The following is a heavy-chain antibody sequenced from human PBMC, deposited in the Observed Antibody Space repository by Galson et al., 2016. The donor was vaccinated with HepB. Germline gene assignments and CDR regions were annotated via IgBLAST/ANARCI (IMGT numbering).Heavy chain of an antibody. Sequence: SVKVSCKASGYMFIDYYVHWVRQAPAQGLEWMGWINPKSAITNYAQTFQDWVTMTRDTSITTVYMELSRLRSDDTAVYFCARERGNSNAFDIWGQGTSVTVSS. CDR3: ARERGNSNAFDI. CDR2: INPKSAIT. CDR1: GYMFIDYY. J-gene: IGHJ3*02. D-gene: IGHD1-7*01. V-gene: IGHV1-2*04.